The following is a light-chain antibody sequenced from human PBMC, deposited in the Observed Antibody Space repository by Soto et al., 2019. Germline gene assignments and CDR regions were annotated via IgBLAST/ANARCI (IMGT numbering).Light chain of an antibody. CDR1: SSDVGGYNY. J-gene: IGLJ1*01. CDR3: SSYTSSSTYV. CDR2: EVS. V-gene: IGLV2-14*01. Sequence: QFALTQPASVSGSPGQSITISCTGTSSDVGGYNYVSWSQQHPGKAPQLMIYEVSKRPSGVSNRFSGSKSGNTASLTISGLQAEDEADYYCSSYTSSSTYVFGTGTKVTVL.